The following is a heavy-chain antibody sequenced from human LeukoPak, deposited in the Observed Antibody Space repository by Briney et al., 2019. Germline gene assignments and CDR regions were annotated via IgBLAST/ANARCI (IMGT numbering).Heavy chain of an antibody. D-gene: IGHD5-18*01. V-gene: IGHV4-31*03. CDR3: ARVHRGYSYGTGVDY. CDR2: IYYSGST. CDR1: GGSISSGGYY. Sequence: SQTLSLTCTVSGGSISSGGYYWSWIRQHPGKGLEWIGYIYYSGSTYYNPSLKSRVTISVDTSKNQFSLKLSSVTAADTAVYYCARVHRGYSYGTGVDYWGQGTLVTVSS. J-gene: IGHJ4*02.